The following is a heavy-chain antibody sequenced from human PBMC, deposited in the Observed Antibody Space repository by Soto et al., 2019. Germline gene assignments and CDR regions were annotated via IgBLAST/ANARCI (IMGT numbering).Heavy chain of an antibody. D-gene: IGHD3-9*01. J-gene: IGHJ6*03. V-gene: IGHV3-21*01. CDR1: GFTFSSYS. CDR3: AREEGLRYFDWPTYYMDV. Sequence: GGSLRLSCAASGFTFSSYSMNWVRQAPGKGLEWVSSISSSSSYIYYADSVKGRFTISRDNAKNSLYLQINSLRAEDTAVYYCAREEGLRYFDWPTYYMDVWGKGTTVTVSS. CDR2: ISSSSSYI.